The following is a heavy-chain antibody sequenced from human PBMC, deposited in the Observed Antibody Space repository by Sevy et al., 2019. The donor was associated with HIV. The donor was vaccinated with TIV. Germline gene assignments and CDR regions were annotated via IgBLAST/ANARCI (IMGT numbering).Heavy chain of an antibody. CDR2: ISHGGGTT. D-gene: IGHD2-2*01. CDR1: GFTFNNYA. V-gene: IGHV3-23*01. Sequence: GGSLRLSCAASGFTFNNYAMNWVRQAPGKGLEWVSVISHGGGTTYYADSVKGRFTISRDDSKDTVYLEMNSLRAEDTAVYYCARRYLPSAPPALDYWGQGTLVTVSS. CDR3: ARRYLPSAPPALDY. J-gene: IGHJ4*02.